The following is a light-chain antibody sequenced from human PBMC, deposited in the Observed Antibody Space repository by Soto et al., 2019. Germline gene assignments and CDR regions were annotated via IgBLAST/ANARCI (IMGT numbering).Light chain of an antibody. J-gene: IGKJ1*01. CDR1: QSVSNNY. CDR2: GES. Sequence: EIVLTQSPGTLSLSPGERATLSCRASQSVSNNYLAWYQQKPGQSPRLLIYGESNRATGIPDRFSGSGSGTDFTLTISRLEPEDFAVYYCQQYGSSGTFGPGTKVDIK. V-gene: IGKV3-20*01. CDR3: QQYGSSGT.